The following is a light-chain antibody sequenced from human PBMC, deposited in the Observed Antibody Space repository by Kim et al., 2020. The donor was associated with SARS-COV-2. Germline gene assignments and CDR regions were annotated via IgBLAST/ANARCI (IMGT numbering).Light chain of an antibody. CDR2: DTS. CDR3: QQRSDWPLT. J-gene: IGKJ4*01. Sequence: WSPGERATLSCRASKSVRSYLGWYRQKPGQAPRLLIYDTSNRAPGIPARFSGSGSGTDFTLTISSLEPEDFAIYYCQQRSDWPLTFGGGTKVDIK. CDR1: KSVRSY. V-gene: IGKV3-11*01.